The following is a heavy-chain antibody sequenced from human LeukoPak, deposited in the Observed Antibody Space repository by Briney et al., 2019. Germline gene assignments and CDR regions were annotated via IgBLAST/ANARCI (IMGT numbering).Heavy chain of an antibody. CDR3: ARGPNITSYYCSGSYYKPTYNWFDP. CDR1: GGTFSSYA. V-gene: IGHV1-69*05. D-gene: IGHD3-10*01. J-gene: IGHJ5*02. CDR2: IIPIFGTA. Sequence: ASVKVSCKASGGTFSSYAISWVRQAPGQGLEWMGRIIPIFGTANYAQKFQGRVTITTDESTSTAYMELSSLRSEDTAVYYCARGPNITSYYCSGSYYKPTYNWFDPWGQATLVTVSS.